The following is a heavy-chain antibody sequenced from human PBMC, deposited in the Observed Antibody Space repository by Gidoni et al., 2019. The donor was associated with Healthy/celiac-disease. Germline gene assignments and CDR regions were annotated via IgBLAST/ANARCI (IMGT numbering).Heavy chain of an antibody. Sequence: EVQLVESGGGLVKPGGSLRLSCAASGFTFSSYSMNWVRQAPGKGLEWVSSISSSSSYIYYADSVKGRFTISRDNAKNSLYLQMNSLRAEDTAVYYCARGVSPPPRFGATPSTLDYWGQGTLVTVSS. CDR2: ISSSSSYI. V-gene: IGHV3-21*01. CDR3: ARGVSPPPRFGATPSTLDY. CDR1: GFTFSSYS. D-gene: IGHD2-15*01. J-gene: IGHJ4*02.